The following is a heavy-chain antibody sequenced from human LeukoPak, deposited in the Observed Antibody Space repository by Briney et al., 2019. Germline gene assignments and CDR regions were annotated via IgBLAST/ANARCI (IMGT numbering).Heavy chain of an antibody. Sequence: TSETLSLTCTVSGGSISSGSYYWSWIRQPGGKGLEWIGRIYTSGSTKYNPSLKSRVTISVDTSKNQFSLKLSSVTAADTAVYYCARDDSSGYYSRAFDIWGQGTMVTVSS. D-gene: IGHD3-22*01. CDR1: GGSISSGSYY. J-gene: IGHJ3*02. CDR3: ARDDSSGYYSRAFDI. V-gene: IGHV4-61*02. CDR2: IYTSGST.